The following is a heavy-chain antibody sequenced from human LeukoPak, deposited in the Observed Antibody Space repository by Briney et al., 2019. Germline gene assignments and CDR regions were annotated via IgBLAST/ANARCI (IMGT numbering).Heavy chain of an antibody. CDR2: IDASGNT. V-gene: IGHV4-4*07. CDR3: ATSQTGTGYY. CDR1: GGSISSYS. D-gene: IGHD1-1*01. J-gene: IGHJ4*02. Sequence: KASETLSLTCTVSGGSISSYSWSWIRQPAGKGLEWIGRIDASGNTNYSPSLKSRITISIDTSKNQFSLKLSSVTAADTAVYYCATSQTGTGYYWGQGTLVTVSS.